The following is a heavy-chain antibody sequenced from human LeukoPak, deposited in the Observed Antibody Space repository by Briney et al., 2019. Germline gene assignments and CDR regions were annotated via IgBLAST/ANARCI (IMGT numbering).Heavy chain of an antibody. CDR2: IYSGGSI. D-gene: IGHD4-17*01. CDR3: ARVPTTVTTVYFDY. Sequence: GGSLRLSCAASGLTVSSYMSWVRQAPGKGLEWVSVIYSGGSIYYADSVKGRFTISRDKSKNTLYLQMNSLRAEDTAVYYCARVPTTVTTVYFDYWGQGTLVTVSS. CDR1: GLTVSSY. V-gene: IGHV3-66*01. J-gene: IGHJ4*02.